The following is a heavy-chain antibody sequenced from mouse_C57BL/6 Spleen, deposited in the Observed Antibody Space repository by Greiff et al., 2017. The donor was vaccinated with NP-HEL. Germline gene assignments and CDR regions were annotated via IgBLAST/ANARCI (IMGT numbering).Heavy chain of an antibody. J-gene: IGHJ4*01. CDR2: IWRGGST. CDR1: GFSLTSYG. V-gene: IGHV2-5*01. CDR3: AKNYGYYGGYAMDY. D-gene: IGHD2-3*01. Sequence: VQLVESGPGLVQPSQSLSITCTVSGFSLTSYGVHWVRQSPGKGLEWLGVIWRGGSTDYNAAFMSRLSITKDNSKSQVFFKMNSLQADDTAIYYCAKNYGYYGGYAMDYWGQGTSVTVSS.